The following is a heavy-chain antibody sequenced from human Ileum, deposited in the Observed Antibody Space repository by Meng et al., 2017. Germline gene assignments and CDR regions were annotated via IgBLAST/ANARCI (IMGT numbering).Heavy chain of an antibody. CDR1: GGSVSSGSYN. CDR2: IYYSGIT. V-gene: IGHV4-61*01. Sequence: QVQRRESGPSLVRLSETLSLACTVSGGSVSSGSYNWIWIRQPPGKGLEWIGHIYYSGITNYNPSLKSRVTISVDMSKNQFSLKLNSATAADTAIYFCARSSTSPASYFFDYWGQGTLVTVSS. D-gene: IGHD6-6*01. J-gene: IGHJ4*02. CDR3: ARSSTSPASYFFDY.